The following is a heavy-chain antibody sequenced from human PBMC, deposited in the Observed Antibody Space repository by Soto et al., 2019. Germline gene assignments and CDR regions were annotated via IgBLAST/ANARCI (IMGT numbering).Heavy chain of an antibody. Sequence: XSVKVSCTASGGTFISYAITWVRQAPGQGLEWMGGIIPIFGTANYAQKFQGRVTITADESTSTAYMELSSLRSEDTAVYYCARGQTYYYYYGMDVWGQGTTVTVSS. CDR3: ARGQTYYYYYGMDV. J-gene: IGHJ6*02. V-gene: IGHV1-69*13. CDR2: IIPIFGTA. CDR1: GGTFISYA.